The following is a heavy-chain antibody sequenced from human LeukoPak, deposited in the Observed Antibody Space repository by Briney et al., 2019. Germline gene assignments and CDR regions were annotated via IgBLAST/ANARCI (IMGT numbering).Heavy chain of an antibody. D-gene: IGHD6-19*01. CDR2: INPNSGGT. J-gene: IGHJ4*02. V-gene: IGHV1-2*02. CDR3: ARVVYSSGWYSTYYFDY. CDR1: GYTFTGYY. Sequence: ASVKVSCKASGYTFTGYYMHWVRQAPGQGLDWMGWINPNSGGTNYAQKFQGRVTMTRDTSISTAYMELSRLRSDDTAVYYCARVVYSSGWYSTYYFDYWGQGTLVTVSS.